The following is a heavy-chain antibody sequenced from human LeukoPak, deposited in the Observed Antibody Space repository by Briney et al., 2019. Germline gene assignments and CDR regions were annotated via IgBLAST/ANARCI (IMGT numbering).Heavy chain of an antibody. CDR1: GYTFTRYA. J-gene: IGHJ5*02. Sequence: GASVKVSCKASGYTFTRYAMNWVRQAPGQGLEWMGWINTNTGNPTYAQRFTGRFVFSLDTSVSTAYLQISSLKAEDTAVYYCARVFSDVSSSWYYFAFDPWGQGTLVTVSS. CDR3: ARVFSDVSSSWYYFAFDP. V-gene: IGHV7-4-1*02. D-gene: IGHD6-13*01. CDR2: INTNTGNP.